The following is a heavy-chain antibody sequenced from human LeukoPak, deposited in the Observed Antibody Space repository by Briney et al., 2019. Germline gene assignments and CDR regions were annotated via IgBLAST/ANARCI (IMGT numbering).Heavy chain of an antibody. Sequence: GGSLRLSCAASGFTISSFWMTWVRQAPGKGLEWVANINQDGSEKYYVDSVKGRFTISRDNAKNSVYLQMNSLRGEDTAVYYCARDGGVSGYDLLDYWGQGTLVTVSS. CDR1: GFTISSFW. D-gene: IGHD5-12*01. J-gene: IGHJ4*02. V-gene: IGHV3-7*01. CDR3: ARDGGVSGYDLLDY. CDR2: INQDGSEK.